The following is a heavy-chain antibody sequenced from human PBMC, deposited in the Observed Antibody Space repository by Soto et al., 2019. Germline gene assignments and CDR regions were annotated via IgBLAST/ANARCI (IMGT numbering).Heavy chain of an antibody. CDR1: GYTLTELS. J-gene: IGHJ4*02. V-gene: IGHV1-24*01. D-gene: IGHD6-13*01. CDR2: FDPEDGET. Sequence: GASVKVSCKVSGYTLTELSMHWVRQAPGKGLEWMGGFDPEDGETIYAQKFQGRVTMTEDTSTDTAYMELSSLRSEDTAVYYCATPEYSSSWYRSVESRKFDYWGQGTLVTVSS. CDR3: ATPEYSSSWYRSVESRKFDY.